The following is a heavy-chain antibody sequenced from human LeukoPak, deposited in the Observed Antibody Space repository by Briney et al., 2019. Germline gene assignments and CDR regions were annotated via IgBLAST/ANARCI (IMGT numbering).Heavy chain of an antibody. Sequence: GGSLRLSCVASGFTFSDYFMTWIRQAPGKGLEWVSYINLSGGSIFYADSVKGRFTISRDNTKRSLFLQMDSLRAEDTAVYYCARDAYNWNDRCFDYWGQGTLVTVSS. CDR3: ARDAYNWNDRCFDY. CDR2: INLSGGSI. CDR1: GFTFSDYF. D-gene: IGHD1-1*01. J-gene: IGHJ4*02. V-gene: IGHV3-11*01.